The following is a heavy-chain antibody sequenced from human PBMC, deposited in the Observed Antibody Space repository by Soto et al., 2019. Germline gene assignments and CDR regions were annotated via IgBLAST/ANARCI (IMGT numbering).Heavy chain of an antibody. V-gene: IGHV4-39*01. CDR2: IYYSGST. J-gene: IGHJ6*02. D-gene: IGHD6-13*01. CDR3: ARRRDGGYSSSGSMDV. Sequence: PSETLSLTCTVSGGSISSSSYYWGWIRQPPGKGLEWIGSIYYSGSTYYNPSLKSRVTISVDTPKNQFSLKLSSVTAADTAVYYCARRRDGGYSSSGSMDVWGQGTTVTVSS. CDR1: GGSISSSSYY.